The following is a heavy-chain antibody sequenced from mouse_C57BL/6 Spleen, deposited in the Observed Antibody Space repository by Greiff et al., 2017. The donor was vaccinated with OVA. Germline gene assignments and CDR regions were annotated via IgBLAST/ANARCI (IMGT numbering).Heavy chain of an antibody. J-gene: IGHJ4*01. V-gene: IGHV1-53*01. CDR3: ARDTTNCAMDY. CDR2: INPSNGGT. Sequence: QLQQPGIELVKPGASVKLSCKASGYTFPSYWMHWVKQRPGQGLEWIGNINPSNGGTNYNEKFKSKATLTVDKSSSTAYMQLSSLTSEDSAVYYCARDTTNCAMDYWGQGTSVTVSS. CDR1: GYTFPSYW. D-gene: IGHD6-1*01.